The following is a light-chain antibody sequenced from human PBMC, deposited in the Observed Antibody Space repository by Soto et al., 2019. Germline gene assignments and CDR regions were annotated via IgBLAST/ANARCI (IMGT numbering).Light chain of an antibody. J-gene: IGLJ1*01. CDR1: SSDVGGYNY. CDR3: SSYTSSSTYV. V-gene: IGLV2-14*01. Sequence: QSVLPQPASVSGSPGQSITISCTGTSSDVGGYNYASWYQQHPGKAPKLMIYEVSNRPSGVSNRFSGSKSGNTASLTISGLQAEDEADYYCSSYTSSSTYVFGNGTKVTVL. CDR2: EVS.